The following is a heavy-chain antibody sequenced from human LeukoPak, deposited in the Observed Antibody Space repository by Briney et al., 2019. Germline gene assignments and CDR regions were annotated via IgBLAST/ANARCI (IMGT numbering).Heavy chain of an antibody. V-gene: IGHV3-21*01. CDR1: GFTFSSYS. Sequence: GGSLRLSCAASGFTFSSYSTNWVRQAPGKGLEWVSSISSSSSYIYYADSVKGRFTISRDNAKNSLYLQMNSLRAEDTAVYYCARVLPPMVRGVPDYWGQGTLVTVSS. D-gene: IGHD3-10*01. J-gene: IGHJ4*02. CDR2: ISSSSSYI. CDR3: ARVLPPMVRGVPDY.